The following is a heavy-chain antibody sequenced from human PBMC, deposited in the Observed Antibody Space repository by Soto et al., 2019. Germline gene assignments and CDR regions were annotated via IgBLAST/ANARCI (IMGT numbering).Heavy chain of an antibody. J-gene: IGHJ3*01. CDR2: IYPGDSDT. V-gene: IGHV5-51*01. Sequence: PGESLKISCKGSGYRFINYWIGLLRQIPWKGLEWMGIIYPGDSDTRYSPSFQGQVIISVDKSISTAYVQWSSLKASDTAMYYCASPARYGGNALDFWGQGTKVTVSS. CDR1: GYRFINYW. CDR3: ASPARYGGNALDF. D-gene: IGHD2-15*01.